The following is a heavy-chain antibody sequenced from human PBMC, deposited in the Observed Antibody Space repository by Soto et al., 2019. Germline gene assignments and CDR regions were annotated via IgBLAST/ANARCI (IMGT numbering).Heavy chain of an antibody. CDR1: GAYMSSGGYY. CDR2: IYYSGST. CDR3: AGDSSSPPRGIGY. J-gene: IGHJ4*02. D-gene: IGHD6-13*01. V-gene: IGHV4-39*07. Sequence: SETMSLTSTVSGAYMSSGGYYWTWIRQSPGKGLEWIGDIYYSGSTNYNPSLKSRVTISVDTSKNQFSLKLSSVTAADTAVYYCAGDSSSPPRGIGYWGQGTLVTVSS.